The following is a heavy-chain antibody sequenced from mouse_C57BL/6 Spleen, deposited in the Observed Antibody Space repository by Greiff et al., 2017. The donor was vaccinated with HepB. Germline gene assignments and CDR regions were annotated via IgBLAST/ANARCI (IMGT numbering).Heavy chain of an antibody. Sequence: QVQLQQSGPGLVQPSQRLSITCTVSGFSLTSYGVHWVRQPPGKGLEWLGVIWSGGSTDYNAAFISRLSISKDNSKSQVFFKMNSLQADDTAIYYCAKGHSNSLFAYWGQGTLVTVSA. D-gene: IGHD2-5*01. J-gene: IGHJ3*01. CDR1: GFSLTSYG. CDR2: IWSGGST. V-gene: IGHV2-4*01. CDR3: AKGHSNSLFAY.